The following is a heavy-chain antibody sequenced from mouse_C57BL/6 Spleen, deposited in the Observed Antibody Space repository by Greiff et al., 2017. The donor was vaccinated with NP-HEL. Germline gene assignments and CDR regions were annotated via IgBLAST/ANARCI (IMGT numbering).Heavy chain of an antibody. V-gene: IGHV1-54*01. J-gene: IGHJ4*01. CDR3: ARDGPIKYAMDY. CDR1: GYAFTNYL. Sequence: QVQLQQSGAELVRPGTSVKVSCKASGYAFTNYLIEWVKQRPGQGLEWIGVINPGSGGTNYNEKFKGKATLTADKSSSTAYMQLSSLTSEDSAVYFCARDGPIKYAMDYWGQGTSVTVSS. D-gene: IGHD1-2*01. CDR2: INPGSGGT.